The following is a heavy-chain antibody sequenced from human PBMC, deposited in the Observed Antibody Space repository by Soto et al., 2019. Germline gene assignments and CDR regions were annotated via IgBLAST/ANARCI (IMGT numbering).Heavy chain of an antibody. D-gene: IGHD2-2*01. CDR3: ASGRYQLLLDYYYYGMDV. V-gene: IGHV4-59*01. CDR2: IYYSGST. CDR1: GGSLSSYY. Sequence: SETLSLTCTVSGGSLSSYYWSWIRQPPGKGLEWIGYIYYSGSTNYNPSLKSRVTISVDTSKNQFSLKLSSVTAADTAVYYCASGRYQLLLDYYYYGMDVWGQGTTVTVSS. J-gene: IGHJ6*02.